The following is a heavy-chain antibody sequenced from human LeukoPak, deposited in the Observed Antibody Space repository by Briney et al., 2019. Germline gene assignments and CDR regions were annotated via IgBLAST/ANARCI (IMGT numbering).Heavy chain of an antibody. CDR2: IYSGGTT. CDR3: AGHRGGPDSAFDY. V-gene: IGHV3-53*01. D-gene: IGHD3-16*01. CDR1: GFTVNFNY. Sequence: GGSLRLSCAASGFTVNFNYMSWVRQAPGKGLEWVSVIYSGGTTHYADSVQGRFTISRDNLKNTPYLEMSSLRAEDTAVYYCAGHRGGPDSAFDYWGQGTLVTVSS. J-gene: IGHJ4*02.